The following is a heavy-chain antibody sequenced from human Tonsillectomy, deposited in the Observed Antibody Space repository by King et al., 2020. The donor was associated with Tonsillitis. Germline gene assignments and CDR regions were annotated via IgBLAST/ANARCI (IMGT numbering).Heavy chain of an antibody. J-gene: IGHJ4*02. CDR3: ERDGDWYSYGYSHFDY. CDR1: GFIFSGYW. CDR2: IKQDGSEK. V-gene: IGHV3-7*01. D-gene: IGHD5-18*01. Sequence: VQLVESGGGLVQPGGSLRLSCAASGFIFSGYWMSWVRQAPGKGLEWVANIKQDGSEKYYVGSVKGRFTISRDNAENSLYLQMNSLTAEDTAVYYCERDGDWYSYGYSHFDYWGQGTLVTVSS.